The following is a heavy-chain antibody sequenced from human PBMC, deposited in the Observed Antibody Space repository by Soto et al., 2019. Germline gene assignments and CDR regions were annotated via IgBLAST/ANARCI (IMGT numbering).Heavy chain of an antibody. CDR3: ASDSTSSGRHWNYYYYYMDV. D-gene: IGHD3-10*01. V-gene: IGHV4-59*08. Sequence: SETLSLTCTVSGGSISSYYWSWIRQPPGKGLEWIGYIYYSGSTNYNPSLKSRVTISVDTSKNQFSLKLSSVTAADTAVYYCASDSTSSGRHWNYYYYYMDVWGKGTTVTVSS. CDR1: GGSISSYY. CDR2: IYYSGST. J-gene: IGHJ6*03.